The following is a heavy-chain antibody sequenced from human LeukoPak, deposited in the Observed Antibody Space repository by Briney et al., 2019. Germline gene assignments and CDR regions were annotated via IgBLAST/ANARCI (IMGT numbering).Heavy chain of an antibody. J-gene: IGHJ4*02. CDR3: ARLLVYGGGGEAFDY. V-gene: IGHV1-2*02. D-gene: IGHD1-26*01. CDR2: INPNSGGT. Sequence: ASVKVSCKASGYTFTGYYMHWVRQAPGQGLEWMGWINPNSGGTNYARKFQGRVTMTRDTSISTAYMELSRLRSDDTAVYYCARLLVYGGGGEAFDYWGQGILVTVSS. CDR1: GYTFTGYY.